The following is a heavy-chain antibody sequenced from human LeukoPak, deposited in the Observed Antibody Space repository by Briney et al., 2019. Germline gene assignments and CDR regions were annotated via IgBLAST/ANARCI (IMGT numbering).Heavy chain of an antibody. V-gene: IGHV4-59*02. CDR1: GGSVSGHY. CDR3: AREAPGGSGWTYFDF. J-gene: IGHJ4*02. Sequence: PSETLSLTCAVSGGSVSGHYWDWIRQPPGKGLEWIGYIYASGSANYHPSLKSRVTISLDTSQYHVSLRLTSVTAEDTAVYYCAREAPGGSGWTYFDFWGQGSLVTVSS. D-gene: IGHD6-19*01. CDR2: IYASGSA.